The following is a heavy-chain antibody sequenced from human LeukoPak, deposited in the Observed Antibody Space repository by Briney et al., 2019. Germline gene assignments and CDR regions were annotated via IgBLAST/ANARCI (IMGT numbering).Heavy chain of an antibody. CDR2: IYYSGST. V-gene: IGHV4-61*01. D-gene: IGHD6-13*01. Sequence: PSETLSLTCAVSGGSVSSGSYFWTWIRQPPGKGLEWIGYIYYSGSTNYNPSLKSRVTISVDTSKNQFSLKLSSVTAADTAVYYCARATAGTTDSWGQGTLVTVSS. CDR3: ARATAGTTDS. J-gene: IGHJ4*02. CDR1: GGSVSSGSYF.